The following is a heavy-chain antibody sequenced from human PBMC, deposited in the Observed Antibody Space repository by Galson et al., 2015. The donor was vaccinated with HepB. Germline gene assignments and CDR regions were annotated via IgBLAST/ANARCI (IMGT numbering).Heavy chain of an antibody. J-gene: IGHJ5*02. CDR1: GYTFTGYY. Sequence: SVKVSCKASGYTFTGYYIHWVRQAPGQGLEWMGWINPNTGGTNYAQKFQGRVTVTRDTSISTAYMDLSSLRSDDTAVYYCARGVRIEVAGHWWLDPWGQGTQVTVSS. D-gene: IGHD6-19*01. CDR2: INPNTGGT. CDR3: ARGVRIEVAGHWWLDP. V-gene: IGHV1-2*02.